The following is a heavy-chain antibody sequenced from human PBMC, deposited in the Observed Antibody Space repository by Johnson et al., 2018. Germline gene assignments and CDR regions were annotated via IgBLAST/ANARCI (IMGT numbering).Heavy chain of an antibody. J-gene: IGHJ6*02. CDR3: ARDRSATTVLAPESYYGMDV. CDR2: IWYDGSIK. V-gene: IGHV3-33*01. CDR1: GFTFRSYG. Sequence: QVQLVESGGGVVQPGRSLRLSCAASGFTFRSYGMHWVRQAPGKGLEWVTVIWYDGSIKYYADSVMGRFTISRDNSKNTLYLQMNSLRAEDTAVYYCARDRSATTVLAPESYYGMDVWGQGTTVTVS. D-gene: IGHD4-23*01.